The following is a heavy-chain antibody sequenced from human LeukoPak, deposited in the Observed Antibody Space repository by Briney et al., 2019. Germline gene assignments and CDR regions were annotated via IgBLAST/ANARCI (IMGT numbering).Heavy chain of an antibody. CDR2: IYTSGST. J-gene: IGHJ5*02. CDR3: ASGGFDTAMAADWFDP. D-gene: IGHD5-18*01. Sequence: PSETLPLTCTVSGGSISSYYWSWIRQPAGKGLEWIGRIYTSGSTNYNPSLKSRVTMSVDTSKNQFSLKLSSVTAADTAVYYCASGGFDTAMAADWFDPWGQGTLVTVSS. CDR1: GGSISSYY. V-gene: IGHV4-4*07.